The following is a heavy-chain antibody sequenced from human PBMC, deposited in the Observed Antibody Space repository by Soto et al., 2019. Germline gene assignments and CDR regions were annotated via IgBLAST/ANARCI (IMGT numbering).Heavy chain of an antibody. CDR2: ILYDGSNK. CDR3: ARGALYYYYGMDV. V-gene: IGHV3-33*01. J-gene: IGHJ6*02. CDR1: GFTFSSYG. Sequence: QVQLVESGGGVVQPGRSLRLSCAASGFTFSSYGMHWVRQAPGKGLEWVAVILYDGSNKYYADSVKGRFTISRDNSKNTMYLQMNSLRAEDTAVYYCARGALYYYYGMDVWGQGTTVTVSS.